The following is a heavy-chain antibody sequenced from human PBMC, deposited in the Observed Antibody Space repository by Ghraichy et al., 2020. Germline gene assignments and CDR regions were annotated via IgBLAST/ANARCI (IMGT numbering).Heavy chain of an antibody. CDR3: AGGGLRYISSGSYYLGGFPAMDV. D-gene: IGHD1-26*01. V-gene: IGHV1-2*02. CDR1: GYTFTDNY. J-gene: IGHJ6*02. CDR2: INPNSGAT. Sequence: ASVKVSCKASGYTFTDNYVHWVRQAPGQGPEWMGWINPNSGATNYAQKFQGRVTMTRDTSINTVYMELSRLRSDATAVYYCAGGGLRYISSGSYYLGGFPAMDVWGQGTTVTVSS.